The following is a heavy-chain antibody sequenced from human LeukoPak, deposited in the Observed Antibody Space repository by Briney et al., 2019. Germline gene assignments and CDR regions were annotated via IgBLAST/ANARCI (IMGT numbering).Heavy chain of an antibody. V-gene: IGHV5-51*01. CDR1: GYSFTNYW. J-gene: IGHJ3*02. D-gene: IGHD2-15*01. CDR3: ARGIVVVSATNAFDI. Sequence: GESLKISCQGSGYSFTNYWIGWVRQMPGKGLEWMGIIYPHDSDTRYSPSSQGQVTISADKSINTAFLQWNSLKASDTPMYYCARGIVVVSATNAFDIWGLGTMVTVSS. CDR2: IYPHDSDT.